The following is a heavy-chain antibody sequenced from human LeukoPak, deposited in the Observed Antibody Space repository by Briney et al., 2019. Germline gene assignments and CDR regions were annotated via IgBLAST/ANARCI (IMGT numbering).Heavy chain of an antibody. CDR3: AKDLYYYDSSGYYFDY. Sequence: GGSLRLSCAASGFTFSSYGMHWVRQAPSKGLEWVAVISYDGSNKYYADSVKGRFTISRDNSKNTLYLQMNSLRAEDTAVYYCAKDLYYYDSSGYYFDYWGQGTLVTVSS. V-gene: IGHV3-30*18. D-gene: IGHD3-22*01. CDR2: ISYDGSNK. J-gene: IGHJ4*02. CDR1: GFTFSSYG.